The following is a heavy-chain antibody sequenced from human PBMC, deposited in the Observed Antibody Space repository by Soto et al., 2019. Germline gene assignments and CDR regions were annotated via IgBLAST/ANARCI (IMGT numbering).Heavy chain of an antibody. D-gene: IGHD6-19*01. J-gene: IGHJ4*02. CDR1: GYIFTGYY. CDR3: ATSRISIAVAGETEYYFDY. Sequence: ASVKVSCKASGYIFTGYYMHWVRQAPGQGLEWMGWINPNSGDTNYTLKFQGWVTMTRDTSISTAYMELSRLRSDDTAVYYCATSRISIAVAGETEYYFDYWGQGTLVTVSS. V-gene: IGHV1-2*04. CDR2: INPNSGDT.